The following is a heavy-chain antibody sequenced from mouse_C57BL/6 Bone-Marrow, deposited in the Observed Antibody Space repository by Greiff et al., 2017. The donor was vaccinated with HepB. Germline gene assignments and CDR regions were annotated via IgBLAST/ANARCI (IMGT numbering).Heavy chain of an antibody. V-gene: IGHV5-17*01. CDR3: GRGDYYLFAY. D-gene: IGHD1-1*01. CDR1: GFTFSDYG. Sequence: VQLKESGGGLVKPGGSLKLSCAASGFTFSDYGMQWVRQAPKKGLEWVAYISSGSSTIYYADTVKGRFTISRDNAKNTLFLQMTSLRSEDTAMYYCGRGDYYLFAYWGQGTPVTVSA. J-gene: IGHJ3*01. CDR2: ISSGSSTI.